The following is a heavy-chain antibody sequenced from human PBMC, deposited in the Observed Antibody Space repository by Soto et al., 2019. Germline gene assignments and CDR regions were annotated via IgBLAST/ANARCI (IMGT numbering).Heavy chain of an antibody. Sequence: PGGSLRLSCAASGFTFSSYGMHWVRQAPGKGLEWVAVIWYDGSNKYYADSVKGRFTISRDNSKNTLYLQMNRLRAEDTAVYYCARGPFLAYYYDSSGTRFDYWGQGT. CDR1: GFTFSSYG. J-gene: IGHJ4*02. CDR2: IWYDGSNK. D-gene: IGHD3-22*01. CDR3: ARGPFLAYYYDSSGTRFDY. V-gene: IGHV3-33*01.